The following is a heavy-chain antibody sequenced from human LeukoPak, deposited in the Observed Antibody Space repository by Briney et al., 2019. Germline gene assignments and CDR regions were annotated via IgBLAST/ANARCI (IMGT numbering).Heavy chain of an antibody. J-gene: IGHJ6*03. CDR1: GVSISSYY. D-gene: IGHD6-19*01. CDR2: IYYSGST. Sequence: KPSETLSLTCTVSGVSISSYYWSWIRQPPGKGLEWIGYIYYSGSTNYNPSLKSRVTISVDTSKNQFSLTLSSVTAADTAVYYCARSGYSSGYAYYYYMDVWDKGTTVTISS. V-gene: IGHV4-59*01. CDR3: ARSGYSSGYAYYYYMDV.